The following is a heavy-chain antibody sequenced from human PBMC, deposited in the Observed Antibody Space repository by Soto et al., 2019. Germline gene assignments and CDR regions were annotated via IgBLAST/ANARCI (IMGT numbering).Heavy chain of an antibody. CDR1: GYSFTSYW. V-gene: IGHV5-10-1*01. CDR3: ATLLGYCSSTSCYAWAFDI. CDR2: IDPSDSYT. Sequence: PGESLKISCKGSGYSFTSYWISGVRQMPGKGLEWMGRIDPSDSYTNYSPSFQGHVTISADKSISTAYLQWSSLKASDTAMYYCATLLGYCSSTSCYAWAFDIWGQGTMVT. D-gene: IGHD2-2*01. J-gene: IGHJ3*02.